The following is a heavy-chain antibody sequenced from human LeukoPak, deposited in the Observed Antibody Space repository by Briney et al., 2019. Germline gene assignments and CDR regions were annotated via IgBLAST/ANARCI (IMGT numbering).Heavy chain of an antibody. CDR2: ISGSGGST. Sequence: PGGSLRLSCAASGFTFSSYAMSWVRQAPGKGLEWVSAISGSGGSTYYADSVKGRFTISRDNSKNTLYLQMNSLRAEDTAVYYCSNSGGGIYDSSDSLKKIDYWGQGTLVTVSS. CDR3: SNSGGGIYDSSDSLKKIDY. D-gene: IGHD3-22*01. V-gene: IGHV3-23*01. J-gene: IGHJ4*02. CDR1: GFTFSSYA.